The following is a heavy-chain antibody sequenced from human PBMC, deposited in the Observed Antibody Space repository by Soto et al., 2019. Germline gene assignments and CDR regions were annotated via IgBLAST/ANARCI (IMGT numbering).Heavy chain of an antibody. V-gene: IGHV3-13*01. D-gene: IGHD2-15*01. CDR2: IGTAGDT. Sequence: GGSLRLSCEASGFTFSGFDMHWVRQPTGKGLEWVSTIGTAGDTYYAVSVKGRFTISRDNAKNSLSLQMNSLRAGDTALYFCARGQEVGAHFFDSWGQGTQVTVSS. CDR1: GFTFSGFD. CDR3: ARGQEVGAHFFDS. J-gene: IGHJ4*02.